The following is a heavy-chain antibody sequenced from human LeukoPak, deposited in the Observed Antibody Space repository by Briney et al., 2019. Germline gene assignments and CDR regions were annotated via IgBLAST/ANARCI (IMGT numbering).Heavy chain of an antibody. D-gene: IGHD3-16*01. J-gene: IGHJ4*02. CDR3: ARGGDVRSLDY. CDR2: ISVYNGNT. CDR1: GYTFINYD. Sequence: GASVKVSCKASGYTFINYDITWVRQAPGQGLEWMAWISVYNGNTIYAQKLQDRVTLTTDTSTSTAYMELRSLRSDDTALYNCARGGDVRSLDYWGQGTLVTVSS. V-gene: IGHV1-18*04.